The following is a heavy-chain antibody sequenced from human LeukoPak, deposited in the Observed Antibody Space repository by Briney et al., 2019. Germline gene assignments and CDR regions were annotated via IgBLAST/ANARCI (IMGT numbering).Heavy chain of an antibody. Sequence: GGSLRLFCAASTFTFGTFGMNWVRQAPGKGLEWVSSISSSSSYIYYADSVKGRFTISRDNAKNSLYLQMNSLRAEDTAVYYCARDPRGYSAFDIWGQGTMVTVSS. D-gene: IGHD6-13*01. CDR2: ISSSSSYI. V-gene: IGHV3-21*01. CDR1: TFTFGTFG. J-gene: IGHJ3*02. CDR3: ARDPRGYSAFDI.